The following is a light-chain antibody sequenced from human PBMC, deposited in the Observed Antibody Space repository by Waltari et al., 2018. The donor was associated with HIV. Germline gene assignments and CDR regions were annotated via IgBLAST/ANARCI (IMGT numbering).Light chain of an antibody. CDR2: VAS. J-gene: IGKJ1*01. CDR1: QYINTF. CDR3: QQSYTAPWT. V-gene: IGKV1-39*01. Sequence: DIQMTQSPSSLSASVGDRVTITCRASQYINTFLNWYQQKPGKAPKLLISVASTLESGVPSRFSGSGSATDFTLTISSLQPEDSATYYCQQSYTAPWTFGQGTRVEI.